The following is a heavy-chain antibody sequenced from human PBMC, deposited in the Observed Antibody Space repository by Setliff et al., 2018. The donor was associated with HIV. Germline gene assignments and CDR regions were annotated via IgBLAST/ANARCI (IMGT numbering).Heavy chain of an antibody. V-gene: IGHV3-23*01. CDR2: ILGGENDPT. Sequence: LRLSCAASGFTFYNYAMYWVRQAPGKGLEWVSGILGGENDPTYYENSVTGRFIISRDNSKNTLYLHMNSLRVEDSAIYYCVKGQGFCSMTSCALDWFGPWGQGTLVTVSS. D-gene: IGHD2-2*01. J-gene: IGHJ5*02. CDR1: GFTFYNYA. CDR3: VKGQGFCSMTSCALDWFGP.